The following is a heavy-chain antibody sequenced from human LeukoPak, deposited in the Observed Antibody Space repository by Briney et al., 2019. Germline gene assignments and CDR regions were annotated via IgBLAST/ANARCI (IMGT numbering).Heavy chain of an antibody. CDR2: VSGNGGTT. V-gene: IGHV3-23*01. CDR3: ARGYCTNTSCYFAWFDP. J-gene: IGHJ5*02. CDR1: GLTFSNYA. D-gene: IGHD2-2*01. Sequence: PGGSLRLSCAASGLTFSNYAMSWVRQAPGKGLEWVSAVSGNGGTTYYADSVKGRFTISRDNSKKTIYLQMNSLRNDDTAVYYCARGYCTNTSCYFAWFDPWGQGTLVTVSS.